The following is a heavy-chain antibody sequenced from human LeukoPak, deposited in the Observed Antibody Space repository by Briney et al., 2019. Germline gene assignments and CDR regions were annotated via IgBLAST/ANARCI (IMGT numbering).Heavy chain of an antibody. J-gene: IGHJ6*03. D-gene: IGHD2-21*02. V-gene: IGHV3-7*01. CDR1: GFTFSRFL. Sequence: GGSLRLSCAASGFTFSRFLMTWVRQAPGKGLEWVANIHPHGSEEYYVDSVKGRFTISRDNAKNSLYSQMDSLRAEDTAVYYCIILTLVTAPRHYMDVWGKGTTVTVSS. CDR3: IILTLVTAPRHYMDV. CDR2: IHPHGSEE.